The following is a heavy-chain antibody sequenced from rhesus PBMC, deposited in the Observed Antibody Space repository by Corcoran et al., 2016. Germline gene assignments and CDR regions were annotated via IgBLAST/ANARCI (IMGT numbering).Heavy chain of an antibody. CDR3: ATGYSSGWYYFDY. D-gene: IGHD6-31*01. CDR2: VEPEDGEA. J-gene: IGHJ4*01. V-gene: IGHV1-111*02. Sequence: EVPLLQSGAEVKKPGASVKISCKASGYTVTAYYLPWVRPAPGKGLEWVGRVEPEDGEAIHAQKFQDRVTITADTSTDTAYMELSSLRSEDTAVYYCATGYSSGWYYFDYWGQGVLVTVSS. CDR1: GYTVTAYY.